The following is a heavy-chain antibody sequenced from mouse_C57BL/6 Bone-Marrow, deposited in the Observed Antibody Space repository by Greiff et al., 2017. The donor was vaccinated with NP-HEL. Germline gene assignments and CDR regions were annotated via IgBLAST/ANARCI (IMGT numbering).Heavy chain of an antibody. V-gene: IGHV5-16*01. J-gene: IGHJ4*01. CDR1: GFTFSDYS. Sequence: EVKVVESEGGLVQPGSSMKLSCTASGFTFSDYSMAWVRQVPEKGLEWVANINSDGSSTYYLDSLKSRFILSRAHSMNILYMQISSLKSEGTATYYCAREGGLRRRTYAMDYWGQGTSVTVSS. D-gene: IGHD2-4*01. CDR3: AREGGLRRRTYAMDY. CDR2: INSDGSST.